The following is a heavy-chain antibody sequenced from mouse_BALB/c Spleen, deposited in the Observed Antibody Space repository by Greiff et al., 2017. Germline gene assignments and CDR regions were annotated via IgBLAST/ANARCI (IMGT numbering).Heavy chain of an antibody. CDR1: GFTFSSFG. CDR2: ISSGSSTI. Sequence: VQLVESGGGLVQPGGSRKLSCAASGFTFSSFGMHWVRQAPEKGLEWVAYISSGSSTIYYADTVKGRFTISRDNPKNTLFLQMTSLRSEDTAMYYCARSGKAMDYWGQGTSVTVSS. J-gene: IGHJ4*01. V-gene: IGHV5-17*02. D-gene: IGHD3-2*02. CDR3: ARSGKAMDY.